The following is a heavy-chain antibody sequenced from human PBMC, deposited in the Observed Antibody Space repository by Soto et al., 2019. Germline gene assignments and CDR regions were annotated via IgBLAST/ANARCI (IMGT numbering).Heavy chain of an antibody. CDR2: IYYSGST. CDR3: ARQLWFGAKYRSDFDY. V-gene: IGHV4-39*01. CDR1: GGSISSSSYY. Sequence: ASETLSLTCTVSGGSISSSSYYWGWIRQPPGKGLEWIGSIYYSGSTYYNPSLKSRVTISVDTSKNQFSLKLSSVTAADTAVYYCARQLWFGAKYRSDFDYWGQGTLVTVSS. D-gene: IGHD3-10*01. J-gene: IGHJ4*02.